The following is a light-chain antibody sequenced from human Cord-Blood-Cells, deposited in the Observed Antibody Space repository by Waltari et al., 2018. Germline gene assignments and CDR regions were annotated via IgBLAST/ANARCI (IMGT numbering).Light chain of an antibody. V-gene: IGKV1-9*01. CDR1: QGISSY. CDR2: AAS. J-gene: IGKJ4*02. Sequence: DIQLTQSPSFLSASVGDRVTITCRASQGISSYLAWYQQKPGEDPKLLIYAASTLQSGVPSRCSGSGSGKEFTLTISSLQPEDFASCDCQQRHSYPLTFGRGTKVAIK. CDR3: QQRHSYPLT.